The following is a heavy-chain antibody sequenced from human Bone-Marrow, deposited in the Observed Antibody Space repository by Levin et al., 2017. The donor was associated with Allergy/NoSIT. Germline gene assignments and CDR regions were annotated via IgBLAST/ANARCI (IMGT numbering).Heavy chain of an antibody. Sequence: RTGGSLRLSCAASGFILSHNYMGWVRQAPGKGLEWVSIIYSGGTTYYADSVKGRFTISRDDSKNTLYLQMTSLKTEDTAVYYCARGGLDSVWVVAWFSWFDPWGQGTMVTVSS. V-gene: IGHV3-66*02. CDR2: IYSGGTT. D-gene: IGHD2-15*01. CDR1: GFILSHNY. CDR3: ARGGLDSVWVVAWFSWFDP. J-gene: IGHJ5*02.